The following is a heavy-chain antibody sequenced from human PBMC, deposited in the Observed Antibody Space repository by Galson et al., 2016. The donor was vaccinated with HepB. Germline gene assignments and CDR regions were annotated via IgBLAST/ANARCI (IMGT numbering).Heavy chain of an antibody. Sequence: SLRLSCAASGFTFSSYGIHWVRQAPGKGLEWVAVIWYDVSTKYYGDSVKGRITISRDNSKNTVYLQMNSLRAEDTAVYYCAREGVDYNDSSGYLNWYFDLWGRGTLVTVSS. CDR3: AREGVDYNDSSGYLNWYFDL. CDR2: IWYDVSTK. D-gene: IGHD3-22*01. J-gene: IGHJ2*01. CDR1: GFTFSSYG. V-gene: IGHV3-33*01.